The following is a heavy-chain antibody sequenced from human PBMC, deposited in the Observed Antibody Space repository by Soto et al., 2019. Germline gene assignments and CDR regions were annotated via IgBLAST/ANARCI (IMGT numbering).Heavy chain of an antibody. CDR1: RDSVSSNSAA. CDR2: TYYRSKWYN. Sequence: SQTLSLTCAISRDSVSSNSAAWNWIRQSPSRGLEWLGRTYYRSKWYNDYAVSVKSRITINPDTSKNQFSLQLNSVTPEDTAVYYCARAGGSYSSSSEAWFDPWGQGTLVTVSS. D-gene: IGHD6-6*01. V-gene: IGHV6-1*01. J-gene: IGHJ5*02. CDR3: ARAGGSYSSSSEAWFDP.